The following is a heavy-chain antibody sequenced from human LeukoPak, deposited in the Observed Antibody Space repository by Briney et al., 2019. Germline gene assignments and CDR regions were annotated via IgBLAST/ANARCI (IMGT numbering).Heavy chain of an antibody. CDR2: ISYDGSNK. J-gene: IGHJ4*02. D-gene: IGHD4-23*01. CDR3: AKAKGGNLDY. CDR1: GFTFSSYG. Sequence: GGSLRLSCAASGFTFSSYGMHWVRQAPGKGLEWVAVISYDGSNKYYADSVKGRFTISRDSSKNTLYLQMNSLRAEDTAVYYCAKAKGGNLDYWGQGTLVTVSS. V-gene: IGHV3-30*18.